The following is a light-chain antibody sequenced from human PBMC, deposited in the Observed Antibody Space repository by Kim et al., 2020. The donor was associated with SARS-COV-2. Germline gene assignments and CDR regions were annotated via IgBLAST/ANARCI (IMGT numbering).Light chain of an antibody. J-gene: IGLJ2*01. CDR2: YDD. CDR1: KLGDKY. V-gene: IGLV3-1*01. CDR3: QAWDSSTAV. Sequence: VAPGQTASITCSGDKLGDKYAFWYQQKPGQTPVLVIYYDDKRPSEIPERFSGSTSGNTATLTISGTQTMDEASYFCQAWDSSTAVFGGGTQLTVL.